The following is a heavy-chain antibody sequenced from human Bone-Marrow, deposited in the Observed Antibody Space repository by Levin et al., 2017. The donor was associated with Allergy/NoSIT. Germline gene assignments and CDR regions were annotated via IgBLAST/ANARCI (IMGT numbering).Heavy chain of an antibody. Sequence: GESLKISCVGSGFNFNTYGMHWVRQAPGRGLEWVAVISYDGSNKYYGDSVKGRFTISRDNSKNTLSLQMDSLTTEDTAVYYCAKAYNFWSGYYDHWGQGTLVSVYS. J-gene: IGHJ5*02. V-gene: IGHV3-30*18. CDR3: AKAYNFWSGYYDH. D-gene: IGHD3-3*01. CDR2: ISYDGSNK. CDR1: GFNFNTYG.